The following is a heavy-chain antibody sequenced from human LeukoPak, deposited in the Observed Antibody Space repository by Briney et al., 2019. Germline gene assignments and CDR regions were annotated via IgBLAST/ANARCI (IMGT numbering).Heavy chain of an antibody. CDR1: GGSIISTRDH. Sequence: SETLSLTCSVPGGSIISTRDHWDWIRQPPGKGLEWIASVHYSGTTYYNPSLRGRVTISVDTSKNQFSLKVTSVTAADTSAYYCARRLHYYDYWGQGTLVTVSS. CDR3: ARRLHYYDY. J-gene: IGHJ4*02. V-gene: IGHV4-39*01. CDR2: VHYSGTT. D-gene: IGHD2-21*02.